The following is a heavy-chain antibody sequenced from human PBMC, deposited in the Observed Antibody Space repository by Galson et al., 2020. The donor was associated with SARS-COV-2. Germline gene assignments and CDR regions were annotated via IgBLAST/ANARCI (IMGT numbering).Heavy chain of an antibody. D-gene: IGHD4-17*01. CDR3: AKNNDYVAYYYGMDV. CDR2: ISSSSSFI. V-gene: IGHV3-21*01. CDR1: GFTFSNYY. J-gene: IGHJ6*02. Sequence: GESLKISCAASGFTFSNYYMNWVRQAPGKGLEWVSSISSSSSFIYYADSLKGRFTISRDNAKNSLYLQLNSLRAEDTAVYYCAKNNDYVAYYYGMDVWGQGTTVTVSS.